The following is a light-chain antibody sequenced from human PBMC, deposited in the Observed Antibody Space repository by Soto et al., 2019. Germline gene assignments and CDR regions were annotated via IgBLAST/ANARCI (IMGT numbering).Light chain of an antibody. CDR1: QAISNN. Sequence: DIQLTQSPSSLSASVGDRVTITCRASQAISNNLAWFQQKPGKAPKSLIYAASSLQSGVPSKCSGSRSVTHFTLTISRLQPKDLATYYCLPYSSYPYPFGQRTKLEI. CDR2: AAS. J-gene: IGKJ2*01. CDR3: LPYSSYPYP. V-gene: IGKV1-16*02.